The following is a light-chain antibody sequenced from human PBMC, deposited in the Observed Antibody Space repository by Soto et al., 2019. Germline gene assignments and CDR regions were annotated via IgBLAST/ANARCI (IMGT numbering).Light chain of an antibody. J-gene: IGKJ1*01. Sequence: EIVLTQSPATLSLSPGESATLSCRASQSVSSSYLSWYQHKPDQAPRLLIYGASSRATGIPDRVSGSGAGTDFTLTISRLEVDDFAVYYCQQYVTAPEWTFGQGTKVDIK. CDR1: QSVSSSY. CDR2: GAS. CDR3: QQYVTAPEWT. V-gene: IGKV3-20*01.